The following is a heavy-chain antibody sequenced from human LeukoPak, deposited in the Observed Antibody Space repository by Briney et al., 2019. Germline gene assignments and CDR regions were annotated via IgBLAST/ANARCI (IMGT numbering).Heavy chain of an antibody. CDR1: GFTFSSYG. J-gene: IGHJ4*02. V-gene: IGHV3-33*08. D-gene: IGHD5-18*01. CDR3: ARDHTAAFLDY. Sequence: GRSLRLSCAASGFTFSSYGMHWVRQAPGKGLEWVAVIWYDGSNKYYADSVKGRFTISRDNSKNTLYLQMNSLRAEDTAVYYCARDHTAAFLDYWGQGTLVTVSS. CDR2: IWYDGSNK.